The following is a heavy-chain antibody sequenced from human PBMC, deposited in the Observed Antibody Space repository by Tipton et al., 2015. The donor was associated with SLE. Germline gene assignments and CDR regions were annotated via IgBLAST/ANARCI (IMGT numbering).Heavy chain of an antibody. CDR3: ARGQCTSCYYYYMDV. CDR2: INHSGST. Sequence: TLSLTCAVYGGSFNDYYWSWIRQPPGKGLEWIGEINHSGSTNYNPSLKSRVTISVDTSKNQFSLKLSSVTAADTAVYYCARGQCTSCYYYYMDVWGKGTTVTVSS. CDR1: GGSFNDYY. J-gene: IGHJ6*03. D-gene: IGHD2-2*01. V-gene: IGHV4-34*01.